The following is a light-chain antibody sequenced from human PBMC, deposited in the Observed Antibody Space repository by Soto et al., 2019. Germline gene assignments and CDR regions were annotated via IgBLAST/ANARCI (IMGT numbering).Light chain of an antibody. Sequence: DMQMTQSPSTLSASVGDRVTITSRASQSISSWLAWYQQKPGKAPKLLIYKASSLESGVPSRFSGSASGREFTLTISSLQPDDFATYYCQPFNSYSQTFGQGTKVEIK. CDR3: QPFNSYSQT. CDR1: QSISSW. CDR2: KAS. J-gene: IGKJ1*01. V-gene: IGKV1-5*03.